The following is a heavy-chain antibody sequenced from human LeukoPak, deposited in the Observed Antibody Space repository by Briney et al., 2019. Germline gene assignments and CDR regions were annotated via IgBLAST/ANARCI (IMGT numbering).Heavy chain of an antibody. D-gene: IGHD2-21*01. Sequence: GGSLRLSCAASGLTFSNAWMTWVRQAPGKGLEWVSAISGSGGSTYYADSVKGRFTISRDNSKNTLYLQMNSLRAEDTAVYYCAKDLWASPWFDYWGQGTLVTVSS. CDR1: GLTFSNAW. CDR3: AKDLWASPWFDY. J-gene: IGHJ4*02. CDR2: ISGSGGST. V-gene: IGHV3-23*01.